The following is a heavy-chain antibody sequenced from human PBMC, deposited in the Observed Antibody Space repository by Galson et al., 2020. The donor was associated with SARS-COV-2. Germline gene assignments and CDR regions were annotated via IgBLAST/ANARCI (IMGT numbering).Heavy chain of an antibody. J-gene: IGHJ5*01. V-gene: IGHV3-74*01. CDR3: AKDPRGPYSSGWFDS. CDR1: GFSFSDYW. D-gene: IGHD6-19*01. CDR2: INRYGNST. Sequence: GGSLRLSCAASGFSFSDYWMHWVRQAPGKGLVWVSRINRYGNSTNYADSVRGRFTVSRDNAKNTVFLQMNSLRAEDTAVYYCAKDPRGPYSSGWFDSWGQGTLVTVSS.